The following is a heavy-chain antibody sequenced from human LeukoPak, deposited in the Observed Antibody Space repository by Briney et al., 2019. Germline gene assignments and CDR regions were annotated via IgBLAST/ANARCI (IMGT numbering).Heavy chain of an antibody. J-gene: IGHJ4*02. CDR1: GFTFSSYW. CDR3: ARAGTNWNDVGEFDY. CDR2: IKQDGSEK. Sequence: PGGSLRLSCAASGFTFSSYWMSWVRQAPGKGLEWVANIKQDGSEKYYVDSVKGRFTISRDNAKNSLCLQMNSLRAEDTAVYYCARAGTNWNDVGEFDYWGQGTLVTVSS. D-gene: IGHD1-1*01. V-gene: IGHV3-7*01.